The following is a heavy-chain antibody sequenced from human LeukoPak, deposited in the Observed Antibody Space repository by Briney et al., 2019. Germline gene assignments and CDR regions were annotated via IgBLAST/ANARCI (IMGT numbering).Heavy chain of an antibody. CDR2: IYSGGST. D-gene: IGHD6-6*01. CDR1: GFTVSSNY. CDR3: GRVGGRSKAAKGDAFDI. V-gene: IGHV3-53*01. J-gene: IGHJ3*02. Sequence: GGSLRLSCAASGFTVSSNYMSWVRQAPGKGLEWVSVIYSGGSTYYADSVKGRFTISRDNAQNSMYLQMNSLRAEDTAVYYCGRVGGRSKAAKGDAFDIWGQGTMVTASS.